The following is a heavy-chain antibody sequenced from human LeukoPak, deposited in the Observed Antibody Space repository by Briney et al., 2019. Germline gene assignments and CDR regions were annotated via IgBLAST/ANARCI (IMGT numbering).Heavy chain of an antibody. Sequence: MSAGSLRLSCAASGFTFSDYYMSWIRQAPGKGLEWVSYISSSSSYTNYADSVKGRFTISRDNAKNSLYLQMNSLRAEDTAVYYCASLYDILTGRRRYFDYWGQGTLVTVSS. V-gene: IGHV3-11*06. CDR2: ISSSSSYT. J-gene: IGHJ4*02. D-gene: IGHD3-9*01. CDR3: ASLYDILTGRRRYFDY. CDR1: GFTFSDYY.